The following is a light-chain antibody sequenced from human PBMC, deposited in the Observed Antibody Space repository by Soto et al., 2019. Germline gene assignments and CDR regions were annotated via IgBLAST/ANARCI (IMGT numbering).Light chain of an antibody. CDR2: EVS. J-gene: IGLJ3*02. Sequence: HSVLTQPASVSGSPGQSITISCAGTSSDVGSSNYVSWYQQHPGKAPKLMIYEVSNRPSGVSNRFSGSKSGNTASLTISGLQAEDEADYYCSSYTSSSTLVFGGGTKLTVL. CDR1: SSDVGSSNY. CDR3: SSYTSSSTLV. V-gene: IGLV2-14*01.